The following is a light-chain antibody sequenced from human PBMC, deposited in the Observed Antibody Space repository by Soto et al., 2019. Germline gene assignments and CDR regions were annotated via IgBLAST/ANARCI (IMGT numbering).Light chain of an antibody. V-gene: IGLV4-60*02. J-gene: IGLJ3*02. CDR2: LEGSGNY. CDR3: ETWDSNTRV. Sequence: QPVLTQSSSASASLGSSVKLTCTLSSGHSSDIIAWHQQQPGKAPRYFMKLEGSGNYNKGSGDPDRFTGSSSGADRYLTIIHLQFKDEPDYYCETWDSNTRVFGRGTKLTVL. CDR1: SGHSSDI.